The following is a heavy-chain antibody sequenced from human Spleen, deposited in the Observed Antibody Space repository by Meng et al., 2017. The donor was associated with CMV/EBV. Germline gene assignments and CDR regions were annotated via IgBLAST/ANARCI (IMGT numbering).Heavy chain of an antibody. J-gene: IGHJ6*02. Sequence: SETLSLTCVISGGSLRNHFWTWIRQPPGKGLEWVGDVSESGNTSYQSSLKSRVTISVDTSKNQFSLTLNSVTAADSAVYYCARVPFTIMVGGQEYSYYYSMDVWGQGTTVTVSS. V-gene: IGHV4-34*01. D-gene: IGHD1-26*01. CDR1: GGSLRNHF. CDR2: VSESGNT. CDR3: ARVPFTIMVGGQEYSYYYSMDV.